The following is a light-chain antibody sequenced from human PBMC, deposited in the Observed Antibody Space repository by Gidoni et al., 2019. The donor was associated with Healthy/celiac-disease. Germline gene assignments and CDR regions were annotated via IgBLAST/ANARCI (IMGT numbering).Light chain of an antibody. CDR2: AAS. J-gene: IGKJ4*01. Sequence: DIQMTQSPSSLSASVGDRVTITCRASQSISSYLNWYQQKPGKAPQLLIYAASSLQSGVPSRFSGSGSGTDFTLTIRSLQPEDFATYYCQQSYSTPFTFGGGTKVEIK. V-gene: IGKV1-39*01. CDR3: QQSYSTPFT. CDR1: QSISSY.